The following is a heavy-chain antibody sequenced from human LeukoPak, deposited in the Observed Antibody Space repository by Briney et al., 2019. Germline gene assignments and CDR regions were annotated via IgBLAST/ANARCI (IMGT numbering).Heavy chain of an antibody. CDR1: EFTFNTYR. V-gene: IGHV3-21*01. CDR3: ARAGEDFDC. J-gene: IGHJ4*02. CDR2: TSSGGTYM. D-gene: IGHD7-27*01. Sequence: GGSLRLSCAASEFTFNTYRMHWVRQAPANGLEWVSSTSSGGTYMYYADSVKGRFTISRDNAKNSLYLQMNSLRAEDTAVYYCARAGEDFDCWGQGTLVTVSS.